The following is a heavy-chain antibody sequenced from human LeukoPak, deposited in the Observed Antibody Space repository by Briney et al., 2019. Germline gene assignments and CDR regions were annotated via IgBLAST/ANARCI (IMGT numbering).Heavy chain of an antibody. CDR1: GGSISSSTYY. CDR2: IYYSGST. Sequence: PSETLSLTCTVSGGSISSSTYYWGWIRQPPGRGLEWIESIYYSGSTYYNPSLKSRVTISVDTSKNQFSLKLSSVTAADTAVYYCARGRGEGRGISMVRGVRAPSYNWFDPWGHGTLVTVSS. V-gene: IGHV4-39*07. J-gene: IGHJ5*02. CDR3: ARGRGEGRGISMVRGVRAPSYNWFDP. D-gene: IGHD3-10*01.